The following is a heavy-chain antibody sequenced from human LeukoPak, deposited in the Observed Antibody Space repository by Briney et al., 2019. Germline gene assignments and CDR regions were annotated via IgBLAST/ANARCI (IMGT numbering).Heavy chain of an antibody. CDR3: ARDRYYYVSGSYRLFDY. V-gene: IGHV4-4*07. J-gene: IGHJ4*02. Sequence: PSETLSLTCTVSVGSISTYYWSWIRQPAGKGLEWIGRIYISGSTNYNPSLKSRVTMSVDTSKNQFSLKLSSVTAADTAVYYCARDRYYYVSGSYRLFDYWGQGTLVTVSS. CDR2: IYISGST. CDR1: VGSISTYY. D-gene: IGHD3-10*01.